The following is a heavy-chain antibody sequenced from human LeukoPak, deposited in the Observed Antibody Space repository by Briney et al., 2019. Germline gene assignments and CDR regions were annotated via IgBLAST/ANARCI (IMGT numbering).Heavy chain of an antibody. D-gene: IGHD2-8*01. CDR2: ISAYNDNT. J-gene: IGHJ4*02. CDR3: ARVGYCTNGVCLEDDY. Sequence: ASVKVSCKASGYTFTSYGISWVRQAPGQGLEWMGWISAYNDNTNYAQKLQGRVTMTTDTSTSTAYMELRSLRSDDTAVYYCARVGYCTNGVCLEDDYWGQGTLVTVSS. V-gene: IGHV1-18*01. CDR1: GYTFTSYG.